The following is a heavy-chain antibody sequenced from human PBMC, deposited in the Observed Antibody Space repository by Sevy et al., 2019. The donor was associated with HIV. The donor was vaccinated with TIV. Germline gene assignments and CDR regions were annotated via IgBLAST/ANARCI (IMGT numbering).Heavy chain of an antibody. CDR3: VKDSVGGYSYGYIFDY. V-gene: IGHV3-23*01. CDR2: ISGSGGST. CDR1: GFTFSSYA. D-gene: IGHD5-18*01. Sequence: GGSLRLSCAASGFTFSSYAMSWVRQAPGKGLEWVSAISGSGGSTYYADSVKGRFTISRDNSKNTLYLQMNSLRAEDTAVYYCVKDSVGGYSYGYIFDYWGQGTLVTVSS. J-gene: IGHJ4*02.